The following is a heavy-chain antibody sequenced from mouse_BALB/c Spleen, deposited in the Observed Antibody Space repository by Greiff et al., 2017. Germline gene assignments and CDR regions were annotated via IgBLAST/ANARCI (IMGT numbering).Heavy chain of an antibody. V-gene: IGHV5-6-5*01. J-gene: IGHJ3*01. CDR3: ARGIYYDYDGFAY. D-gene: IGHD2-4*01. CDR2: ISSGGST. CDR1: GFTFSSYA. Sequence: EVKLVESGGGLVKPGGSLKLSCAASGFTFSSYAMSWVRQTPEKRLEWVASISSGGSTYYPDSVKGRFTISRDNSQSILYLQMNTLRAEDSATYYCARGIYYDYDGFAYWGQGTMVTVSA.